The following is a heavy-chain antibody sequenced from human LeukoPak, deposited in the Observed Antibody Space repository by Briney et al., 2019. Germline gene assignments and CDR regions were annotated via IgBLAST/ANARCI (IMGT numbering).Heavy chain of an antibody. CDR2: ISSSSSYI. J-gene: IGHJ4*02. Sequence: GGSLRLSCAASGFTFSSYSMNWVRQAPGKGLEWVSSISSSSSYIYYADSVKGRFTISRDNAKNSLYLQMSSLRAEDTAVYYCARDLLIGEGDYWGQGTLVTVSS. CDR1: GFTFSSYS. D-gene: IGHD7-27*01. V-gene: IGHV3-21*01. CDR3: ARDLLIGEGDY.